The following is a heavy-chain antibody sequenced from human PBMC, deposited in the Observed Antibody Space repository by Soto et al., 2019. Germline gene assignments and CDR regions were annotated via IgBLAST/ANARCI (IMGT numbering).Heavy chain of an antibody. J-gene: IGHJ6*03. D-gene: IGHD3-3*01. CDR1: GLIVSSNY. CDR3: ARMYYDFVRSVSYYMDV. V-gene: IGHV3-66*01. Sequence: GGSLRLSCAASGLIVSSNYMSWVRQAPGKGLEWVSVLYSGGSTHYIESVMGRFTTSRDNSKNTLYLQMNSLRAEDTAVYYCARMYYDFVRSVSYYMDVWGKGTTVTVSS. CDR2: LYSGGST.